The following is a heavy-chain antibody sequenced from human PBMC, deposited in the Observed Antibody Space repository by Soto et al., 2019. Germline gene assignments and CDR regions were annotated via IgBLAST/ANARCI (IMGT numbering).Heavy chain of an antibody. CDR2: IYPGDSDT. CDR3: ARFPTAASLDNWFDP. D-gene: IGHD6-13*01. V-gene: IGHV5-51*01. Sequence: GESLKISCKGSGYSFTSYWIGWVRQMPGKGLEWMGIIYPGDSDTRYSPSFQGQVTISADKSISTAYLQWSSLKASDTAMYYCARFPTAASLDNWFDPWGQGTMVTGS. J-gene: IGHJ5*02. CDR1: GYSFTSYW.